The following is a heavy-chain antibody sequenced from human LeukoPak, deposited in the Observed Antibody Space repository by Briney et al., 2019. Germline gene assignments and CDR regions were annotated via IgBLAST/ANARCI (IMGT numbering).Heavy chain of an antibody. CDR3: ARDRVVVAAPYYYGMDV. J-gene: IGHJ6*04. D-gene: IGHD2-15*01. Sequence: PSETLSLTCTVSGGSISSGGYYWSWIRQPPGKGLEWIWYIYYSGSTYYNPSLKSRVTISVDTSKNQFSLKLSSVTAADTAVYYCARDRVVVAAPYYYGMDVWGKGTTVTVSS. V-gene: IGHV4-31*03. CDR1: GGSISSGGYY. CDR2: IYYSGST.